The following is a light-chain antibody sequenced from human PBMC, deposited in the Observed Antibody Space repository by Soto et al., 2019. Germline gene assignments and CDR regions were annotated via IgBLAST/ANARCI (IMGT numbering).Light chain of an antibody. J-gene: IGKJ5*01. V-gene: IGKV3-20*01. Sequence: EIVLTQSPGTLSLSPGERATLSCRASQRVSSNYLAWYQQKPGQAPRLLIYGASSRATDIPDRFSGSGSGTDFTLTISRLEPEDFAVYYCQQYGSSPITFGQGTRLETK. CDR1: QRVSSNY. CDR2: GAS. CDR3: QQYGSSPIT.